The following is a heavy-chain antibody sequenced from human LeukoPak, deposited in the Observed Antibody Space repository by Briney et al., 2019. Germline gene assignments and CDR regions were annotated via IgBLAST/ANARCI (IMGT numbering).Heavy chain of an antibody. CDR3: AKDRQGFGFGEQLDYYYMDV. V-gene: IGHV3-23*01. CDR2: ISGSGGST. J-gene: IGHJ6*03. CDR1: EFTFSGYA. Sequence: GGSLTLSCVASEFTFSGYAMSWVRQVPGQGLEWVSVISGSGGSTYYADSVKGRFTISRDNSKNTLYLQINSLRAEDTDVFYCAKDRQGFGFGEQLDYYYMDVWGKGTTVTVSS. D-gene: IGHD3-10*01.